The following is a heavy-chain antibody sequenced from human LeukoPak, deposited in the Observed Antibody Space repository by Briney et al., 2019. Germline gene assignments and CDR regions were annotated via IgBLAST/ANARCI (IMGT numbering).Heavy chain of an antibody. Sequence: SETLSLTCAVYGGSFSGYYWSWIPQPPGKGLEWIGEINHSGSTNYNPSLKSRVTISVDTSKNQFSLKLSSVTAADTAVYYCARRPGYSPFDIWGQGTMVTVSS. D-gene: IGHD6-13*01. CDR2: INHSGST. CDR3: ARRPGYSPFDI. CDR1: GGSFSGYY. V-gene: IGHV4-34*01. J-gene: IGHJ3*02.